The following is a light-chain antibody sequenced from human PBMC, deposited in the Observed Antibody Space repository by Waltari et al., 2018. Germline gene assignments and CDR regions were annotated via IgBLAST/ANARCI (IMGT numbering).Light chain of an antibody. CDR1: QSVSRT. J-gene: IGKJ1*01. Sequence: EIVLTQSPGPLSLSPGERATLSCRASQSVSRTLAWYQQKPGQAPRLLIYDASSRDTGIADRFSGSGSGTDFSLTISRLEPEDFAVYYCQKYESLPATFGQGTKVEIK. V-gene: IGKV3-20*01. CDR2: DAS. CDR3: QKYESLPAT.